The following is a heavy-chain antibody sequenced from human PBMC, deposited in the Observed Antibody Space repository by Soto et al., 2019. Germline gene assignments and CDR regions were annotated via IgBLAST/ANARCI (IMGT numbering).Heavy chain of an antibody. Sequence: EVQLVESGGGLIQPGGSLRLSCAASGFTVSSNYMSWVRQAPGKGLEWVSGIYSGGSTYYADSVKGRFTISRDNSKNTLYLQMNSLRAEDTAVYYCARLRGYSYGYPTPHFDYWGQGTLVTVSS. CDR2: IYSGGST. CDR1: GFTVSSNY. CDR3: ARLRGYSYGYPTPHFDY. J-gene: IGHJ4*02. D-gene: IGHD5-18*01. V-gene: IGHV3-53*01.